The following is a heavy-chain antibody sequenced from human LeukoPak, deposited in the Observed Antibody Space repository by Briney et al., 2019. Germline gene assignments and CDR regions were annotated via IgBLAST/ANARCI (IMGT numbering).Heavy chain of an antibody. D-gene: IGHD3-10*01. V-gene: IGHV3-48*04. Sequence: GGSLRLSCAASGFTFSSRWMGWVRQAPGKGLEWVSYISSSGSTIYYADSVKGRFTISRDNAKNSLYLQMNSLRAEDTAVYYCARSSLYGSGSYEGRVLWGFFDYWGQGTLVTVSS. J-gene: IGHJ4*02. CDR3: ARSSLYGSGSYEGRVLWGFFDY. CDR2: ISSSGSTI. CDR1: GFTFSSRW.